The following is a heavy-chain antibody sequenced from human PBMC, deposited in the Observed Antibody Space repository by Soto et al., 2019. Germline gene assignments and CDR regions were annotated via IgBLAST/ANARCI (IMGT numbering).Heavy chain of an antibody. D-gene: IGHD3-10*01. V-gene: IGHV4-34*01. J-gene: IGHJ5*02. CDR3: ARVRYYGSGSYLFDP. CDR1: GGSFSGYY. CDR2: INHSGST. Sequence: QVQLQQWGAGLLKPSETLSLTCAVYGGSFSGYYWSWIRQPPGKGLEWIGEINHSGSTNYNPSLKSRVTISVDTSKNQFSLMLSSVTAADTAVYYCARVRYYGSGSYLFDPWGQGTLVTVSS.